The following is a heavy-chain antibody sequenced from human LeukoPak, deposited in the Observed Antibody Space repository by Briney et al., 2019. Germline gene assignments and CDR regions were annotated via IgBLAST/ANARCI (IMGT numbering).Heavy chain of an antibody. Sequence: GASVKVSCKASGYTFTGYYMHWVRQAPGQGLEWMGWINPNSGGTNYAQKFQGRVTMTRDTSISTAYMELSRLRSDDTAVYYCARESQRSDIVVVPAAPIYYYMDVWGKGTTVTVSS. CDR3: ARESQRSDIVVVPAAPIYYYMDV. CDR2: INPNSGGT. CDR1: GYTFTGYY. J-gene: IGHJ6*03. D-gene: IGHD2-2*01. V-gene: IGHV1-2*02.